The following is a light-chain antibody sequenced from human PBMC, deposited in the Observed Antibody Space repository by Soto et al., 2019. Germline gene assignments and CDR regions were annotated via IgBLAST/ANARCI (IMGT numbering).Light chain of an antibody. J-gene: IGKJ4*01. CDR3: QQYNNWPPVT. V-gene: IGKV3-15*01. CDR2: GAS. CDR1: QSVSSS. Sequence: EIVMTQSPATLSVSPGERATLSCRASQSVSSSLAWYQQKPGQAPRLLIYGASTRATGIPAMFSGSGSGTEFTLTISSLQSEDFAVYCCQQYNNWPPVTFGGGTKVDIK.